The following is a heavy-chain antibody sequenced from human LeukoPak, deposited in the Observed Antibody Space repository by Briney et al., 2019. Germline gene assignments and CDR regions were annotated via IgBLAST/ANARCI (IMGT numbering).Heavy chain of an antibody. CDR1: GFSFSSYW. J-gene: IGHJ4*02. D-gene: IGHD5-12*01. CDR2: IKQDGGEK. CDR3: ARDVDANY. Sequence: GGSLRLSCIASGFSFSSYWMTWVRQAPGKGLEWLANIKQDGGEKYYVDSVKGRFTISRDNAKNSLSLQMNCLRAEDTALYYCARDVDANYWGQGTLVTVSS. V-gene: IGHV3-7*01.